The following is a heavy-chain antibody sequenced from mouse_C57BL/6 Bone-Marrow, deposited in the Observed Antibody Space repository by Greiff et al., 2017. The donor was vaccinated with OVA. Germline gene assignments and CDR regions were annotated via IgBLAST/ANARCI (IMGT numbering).Heavy chain of an antibody. Sequence: QVQLQQPGAELVMPGASVKLSCKASGYTFTSYWMHWVKQRPGQGLEWIGEIDPSDSYTNYNQKFKGKSTLTVDKSSSTAYMQLSSLTSEDSAVYDCALDGYLGWFAYWGQGTLVTVSA. CDR1: GYTFTSYW. CDR3: ALDGYLGWFAY. D-gene: IGHD2-3*01. J-gene: IGHJ3*01. V-gene: IGHV1-69*01. CDR2: IDPSDSYT.